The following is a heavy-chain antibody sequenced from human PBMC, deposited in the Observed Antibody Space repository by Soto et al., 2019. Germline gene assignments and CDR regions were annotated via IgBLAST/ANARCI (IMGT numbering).Heavy chain of an antibody. CDR1: GFTFSNYA. CDR3: AKGTTNFPPYYFDY. V-gene: IGHV3-23*01. Sequence: PGGSLRLSCAASGFTFSNYAMSWVRQAPGKGLEWVSAISGSGGNTYYADSVKGRFTISRDNSKNTLYLQIYSLRAEDTALYYCAKGTTNFPPYYFDYWGQGTLVTVSS. D-gene: IGHD1-1*01. CDR2: ISGSGGNT. J-gene: IGHJ4*02.